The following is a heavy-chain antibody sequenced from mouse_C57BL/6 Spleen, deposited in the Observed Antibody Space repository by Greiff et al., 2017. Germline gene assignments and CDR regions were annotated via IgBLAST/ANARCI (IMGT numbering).Heavy chain of an antibody. D-gene: IGHD4-1*01. CDR1: GFTFSSYA. J-gene: IGHJ3*01. CDR2: ISDGGSYT. Sequence: EVMLVESGGGLVKPGGSLKLSCAASGFTFSSYAMSWVRQTPEKRLEWVATISDGGSYTYYPDNVKGRFTISRDNAKNNLYLQLSHLKSEDTAMDYCARDRTGRFAYGGQGTLVTVSA. CDR3: ARDRTGRFAY. V-gene: IGHV5-4*01.